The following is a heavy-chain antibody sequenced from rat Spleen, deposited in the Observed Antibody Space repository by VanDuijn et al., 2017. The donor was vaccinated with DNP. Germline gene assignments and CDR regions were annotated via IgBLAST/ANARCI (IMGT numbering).Heavy chain of an antibody. V-gene: IGHV5S23*01. J-gene: IGHJ1*01. D-gene: IGHD1-10*01. CDR2: ITNSGTTT. CDR1: GFTFSNYA. Sequence: EVQLVESGGGLVQPGRSLKLSCAASGFTFSNYAMAWVRQAPTRGLEWVASITNSGTTTYYRDSVKGRFTISRDNAESTLYLQMNSLRSEDTATYYCARRGYNNAWYFDFWGPGTMVTVSS. CDR3: ARRGYNNAWYFDF.